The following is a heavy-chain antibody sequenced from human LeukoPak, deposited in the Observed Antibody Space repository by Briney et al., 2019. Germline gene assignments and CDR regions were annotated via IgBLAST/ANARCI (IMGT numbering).Heavy chain of an antibody. CDR3: VRDWGYDSSGYWQKYFDT. D-gene: IGHD3-22*01. CDR1: GFTFTTFW. CDR2: INHDGSST. V-gene: IGHV3-74*01. J-gene: IGHJ4*02. Sequence: GSLRLSCAASGFTFTTFWMHWVRQAPGKGLVWVSRINHDGSSTNYADSVKGRFTISRDNAKNTVYLQMNSLRAEDTAVYYCVRDWGYDSSGYWQKYFDTWGQGTLVTVSS.